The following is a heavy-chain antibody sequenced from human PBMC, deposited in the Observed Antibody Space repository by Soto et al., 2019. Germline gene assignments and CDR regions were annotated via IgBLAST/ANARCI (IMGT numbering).Heavy chain of an antibody. CDR1: GYTFTSYG. V-gene: IGHV1-18*01. Sequence: ASVKVSCKASGYTFTSYGISWVRQAPGQGLEWMGWISAYNGSTNYAQKLQGRVTMTTDTSTSTAYTELRSLRSDDTAVYYCARDHVVPAAIGSYYYYYRMDVWGQGTTVTVSS. CDR2: ISAYNGST. D-gene: IGHD2-2*02. CDR3: ARDHVVPAAIGSYYYYYRMDV. J-gene: IGHJ6*02.